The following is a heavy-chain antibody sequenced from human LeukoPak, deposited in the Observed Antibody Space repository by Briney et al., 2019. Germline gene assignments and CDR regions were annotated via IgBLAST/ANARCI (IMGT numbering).Heavy chain of an antibody. CDR3: ARERQDTVIHSGAFDI. D-gene: IGHD2-21*02. Sequence: PGRSLRLSCAASGFTFSNYFMHWVRQAPGKGLEWVADIASDGSHTFYVDSVKGRFTISRDNYKNTLYLQMNSLGPEHTAVYFCARERQDTVIHSGAFDIWGQGTMVTVSS. J-gene: IGHJ3*02. V-gene: IGHV3-30-3*01. CDR1: GFTFSNYF. CDR2: IASDGSHT.